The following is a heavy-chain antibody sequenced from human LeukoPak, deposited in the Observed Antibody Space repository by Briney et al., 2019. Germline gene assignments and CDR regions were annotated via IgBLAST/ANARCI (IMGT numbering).Heavy chain of an antibody. CDR2: IYSGGST. J-gene: IGHJ6*02. CDR1: GFTVSSNY. D-gene: IGHD7-27*01. CDR3: AREPTGDRVDYYYGMDV. V-gene: IGHV3-66*01. Sequence: GGSLRLSCAAFGFTVSSNYMSWVRQAPGKGLEWVSVIYSGGSTYYADSVKGRFTISRDNSKNTLYLQMNSLRAEDTAVYYCAREPTGDRVDYYYGMDVWGQGTTVTVSS.